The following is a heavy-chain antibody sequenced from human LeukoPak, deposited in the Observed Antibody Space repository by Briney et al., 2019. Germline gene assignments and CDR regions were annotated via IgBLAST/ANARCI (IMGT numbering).Heavy chain of an antibody. CDR3: ARDRYSSGWSLDY. J-gene: IGHJ4*02. CDR1: GFTVSSNY. V-gene: IGHV3-53*01. D-gene: IGHD6-19*01. CDR2: IYSGGST. Sequence: GGSLRLSCAASGFTVSSNYMSWVRQAPGKGLEWVSVIYSGGSTYYADSVKGRFTISRDNSKNTLYLQMNSLRAEDTAVYYCARDRYSSGWSLDYWGQGTLVTVSS.